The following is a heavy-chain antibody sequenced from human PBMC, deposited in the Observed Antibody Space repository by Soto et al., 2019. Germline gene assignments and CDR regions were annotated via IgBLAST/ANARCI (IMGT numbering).Heavy chain of an antibody. J-gene: IGHJ6*04. CDR3: ATYRVNTISRPCEAG. Sequence: PGGSLRLSCVASGFTFSKDWMTWVRQAPGKGLEWVANIKEDGSEKYYVDSVKGRFTISRDNAKNSLYLQMNRLRVEDTAMYYCATYRVNTISRPCEAGWCRGTEVTVST. CDR1: GFTFSKDW. V-gene: IGHV3-7*01. D-gene: IGHD3-22*01. CDR2: IKEDGSEK.